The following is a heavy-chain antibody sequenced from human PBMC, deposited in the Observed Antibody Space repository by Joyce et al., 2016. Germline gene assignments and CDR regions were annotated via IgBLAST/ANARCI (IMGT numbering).Heavy chain of an antibody. Sequence: QVQLEQSGAEVKKPGSSVKVSCKTSGDIFNAYGINWVRQAPGQGREWLGGIVPMSATTDYEQKCRGRLTISANEPTSTVYMELSSLRSDDTGTYYCARGRGDDFWSGYYGSIDYWGQGTLVSVSS. CDR1: GDIFNAYG. D-gene: IGHD3-3*01. V-gene: IGHV1-69*01. CDR3: ARGRGDDFWSGYYGSIDY. J-gene: IGHJ4*02. CDR2: IVPMSATT.